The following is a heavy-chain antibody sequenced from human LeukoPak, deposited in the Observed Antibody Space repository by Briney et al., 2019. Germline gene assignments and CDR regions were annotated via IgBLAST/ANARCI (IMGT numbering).Heavy chain of an antibody. CDR3: AGASWVDYYYGMDV. CDR1: GYTFTSYD. CDR2: MNPNSGNT. Sequence: ASVNVSCKASGYTFTSYDINWVRQATGQGLEWMGWMNPNSGNTGYAQKFQGRVTMTRNTSISTAYMELSSLRSEDTAVYYCAGASWVDYYYGMDVWGQGTTVTVSS. D-gene: IGHD2-15*01. V-gene: IGHV1-8*01. J-gene: IGHJ6*02.